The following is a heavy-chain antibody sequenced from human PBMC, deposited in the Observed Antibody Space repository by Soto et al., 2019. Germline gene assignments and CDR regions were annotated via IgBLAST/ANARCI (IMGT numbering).Heavy chain of an antibody. J-gene: IGHJ6*02. CDR1: GYTFTSYA. V-gene: IGHV1-3*05. Sequence: QVQLVQSGAEEKKPGPSVKVSCKASGYTFTSYAMHWVRQAPGQRLEWMGWINAGNGNTKYSQQFQGRVTITRDTSASTAYMALSSLRSEDTALYYCATSSRSYDYHYYYCMDVWGHGTPVTVSS. CDR2: INAGNGNT. CDR3: ATSSRSYDYHYYYCMDV. D-gene: IGHD1-26*01.